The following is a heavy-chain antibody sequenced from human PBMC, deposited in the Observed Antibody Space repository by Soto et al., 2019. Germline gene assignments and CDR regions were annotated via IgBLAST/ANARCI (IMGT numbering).Heavy chain of an antibody. J-gene: IGHJ4*02. D-gene: IGHD6-19*01. CDR3: ASSGSLVY. CDR1: GFTFSSYW. Sequence: EVQLVESGGGLVQPGGSLRLSCAASGFTFSSYWMTWVRQAPGKGLEWVANIKQGGSEKYYGDSVKGRFTISRDNAKNSLYLQMNSLRAEDTAVYYCASSGSLVYWGQGNLVTVSS. V-gene: IGHV3-7*01. CDR2: IKQGGSEK.